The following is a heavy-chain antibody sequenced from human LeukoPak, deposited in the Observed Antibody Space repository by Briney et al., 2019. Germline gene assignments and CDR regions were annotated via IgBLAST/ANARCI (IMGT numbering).Heavy chain of an antibody. D-gene: IGHD3-10*01. Sequence: GGSLRLSCAASGFTFSSYWMSWVRQAPGKGLEWVANIKQDGSEKYYVDSVKGRFTISRDNAKNSLYLQMNSLRAEGTAVYYCARDFIGSSPYYFDYWGQGTLVTVSS. CDR1: GFTFSSYW. J-gene: IGHJ4*02. CDR2: IKQDGSEK. V-gene: IGHV3-7*01. CDR3: ARDFIGSSPYYFDY.